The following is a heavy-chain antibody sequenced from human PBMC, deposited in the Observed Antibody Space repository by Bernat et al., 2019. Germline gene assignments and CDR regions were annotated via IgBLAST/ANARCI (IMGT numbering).Heavy chain of an antibody. CDR3: AGYDFWSGPTSRDAFDI. J-gene: IGHJ3*02. V-gene: IGHV3-7*01. CDR1: GFTFSSYW. D-gene: IGHD3-3*01. Sequence: EVELVESGGGLVQPGGSLRLSCAVSGFTFSSYWMSWVRQAPGKGLEWVANIKQDGSERYYVDSVKGRFTISRDNAKNSLYLEMNSLRAEDTAVYYCAGYDFWSGPTSRDAFDIWGQGTMVTVSS. CDR2: IKQDGSER.